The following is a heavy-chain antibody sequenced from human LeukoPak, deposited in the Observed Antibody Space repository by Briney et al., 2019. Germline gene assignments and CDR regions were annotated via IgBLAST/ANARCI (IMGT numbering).Heavy chain of an antibody. CDR1: GFTFSTYA. CDR2: ISGSGAIT. J-gene: IGHJ4*02. CDR3: ARKLTGYDVFDY. V-gene: IGHV3-23*01. Sequence: GGSLRLSCAASGFTFSTYAINWVRQAPGKGLEWVSGISGSGAITYYADSVKGRFSISRDNSKNTLHLRMNSLRAEDTAVYYCARKLTGYDVFDYWGQGTLVTVSS. D-gene: IGHD3-9*01.